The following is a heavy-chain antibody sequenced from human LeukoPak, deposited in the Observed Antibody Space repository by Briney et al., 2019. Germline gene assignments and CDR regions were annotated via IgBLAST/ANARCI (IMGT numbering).Heavy chain of an antibody. CDR2: IHYSGST. V-gene: IGHV4-39*01. D-gene: IGHD2-15*01. Sequence: PSETLSLTCTVSGGSISSHYWGWIRQPPGKGLEWIGSIHYSGSTHYNPSLKSRVTISVDTSKNQFSLKLSSVTAADTAVYYCARRSKVALDPWGQGTLVTVSS. CDR1: GGSISSHY. J-gene: IGHJ5*02. CDR3: ARRSKVALDP.